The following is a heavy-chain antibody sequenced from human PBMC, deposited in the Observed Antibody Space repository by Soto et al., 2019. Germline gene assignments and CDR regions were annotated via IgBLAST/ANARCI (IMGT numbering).Heavy chain of an antibody. V-gene: IGHV4-30-2*01. CDR1: GDSISRGGYS. J-gene: IGHJ6*02. D-gene: IGHD6-6*01. CDR3: ARGSSSYYDYGMDV. CDR2: IYDSGST. Sequence: SETLSLTCAVSGDSISRGGYSWTWIRQPPGKALEWIGNIYDSGSTSYNPSLKSRVTMSVDTSKNQFSLRLTSVTAADTAVYSCARGSSSYYDYGMDVWGQGTTVTVSS.